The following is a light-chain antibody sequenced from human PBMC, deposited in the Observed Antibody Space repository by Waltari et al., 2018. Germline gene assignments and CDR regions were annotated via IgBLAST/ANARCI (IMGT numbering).Light chain of an antibody. Sequence: EIVMTQSPATLFVSTGERATLSCRASQSISSNLAWYQQKPGQAPRLLMYGASTRAAGVPTRFSGSGSGTEFTVTISSLQSEDFAVYYCQQYNDWPQTFGQGTKLETK. J-gene: IGKJ2*01. CDR1: QSISSN. V-gene: IGKV3-15*01. CDR3: QQYNDWPQT. CDR2: GAS.